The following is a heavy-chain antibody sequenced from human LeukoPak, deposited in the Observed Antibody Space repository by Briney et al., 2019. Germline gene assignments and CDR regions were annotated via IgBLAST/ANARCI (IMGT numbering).Heavy chain of an antibody. CDR2: IYNGVPT. D-gene: IGHD6-19*01. V-gene: IGHV4-4*09. Sequence: PSETLSLTCTASGAPISRFYWNWVRQPPGKGLEWIGNIYNGVPTFFNPSLKSRVTLSVDTSKTQFSLQLASVTAADTAVYYCVPTTGWPGFDYWGQGVLVTVSS. CDR1: GAPISRFY. J-gene: IGHJ4*02. CDR3: VPTTGWPGFDY.